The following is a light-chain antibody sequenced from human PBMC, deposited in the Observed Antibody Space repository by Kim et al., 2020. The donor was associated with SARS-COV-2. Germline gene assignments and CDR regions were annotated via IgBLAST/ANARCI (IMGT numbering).Light chain of an antibody. V-gene: IGKV3-20*01. J-gene: IGKJ1*01. Sequence: SPGERAPLSCRASQSITSAYFAWYQQKPGQAPRLLMYAASSRATGIPDRFSGSGSGTDFTLTISSLQPEDFAVYYCQQYASSPQTFGQGTKVDIK. CDR1: QSITSAY. CDR3: QQYASSPQT. CDR2: AAS.